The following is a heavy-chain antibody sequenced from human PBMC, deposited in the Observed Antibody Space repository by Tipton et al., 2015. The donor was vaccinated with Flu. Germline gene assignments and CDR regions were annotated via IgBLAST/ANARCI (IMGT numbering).Heavy chain of an antibody. CDR3: AREDNSWDS. CDR1: GYTFTNYF. D-gene: IGHD1-14*01. Sequence: QLVQSGAEVKRPVASVQVSCKASGYTFTNYFMHWVRQAPGQGLEWIGLIKPSAGDTVYAQKFQGRVTMTRDTSTGTVYMDLYSLTSDDTAVYYCAREDNSWDSWDQG. CDR2: IKPSAGDT. J-gene: IGHJ5*01. V-gene: IGHV1-46*01.